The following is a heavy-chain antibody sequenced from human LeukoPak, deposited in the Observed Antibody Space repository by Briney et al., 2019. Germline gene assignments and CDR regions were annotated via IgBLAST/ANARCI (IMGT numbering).Heavy chain of an antibody. CDR3: TTNLDYYGGNFDY. J-gene: IGHJ4*02. CDR1: GFTFSNAW. Sequence: GGSLRLSCAASGFTFSNAWMNWVRQAPGKGLEWVGRIKSKTDGGTTDYAAPVKGRFTISRDDSKNTLYLQMNSLKTEVTAVYYCTTNLDYYGGNFDYWGQGTLVTVSS. CDR2: IKSKTDGGTT. D-gene: IGHD1-26*01. V-gene: IGHV3-15*07.